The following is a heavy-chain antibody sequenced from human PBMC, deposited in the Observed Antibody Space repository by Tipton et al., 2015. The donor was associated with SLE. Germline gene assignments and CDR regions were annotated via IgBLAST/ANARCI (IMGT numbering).Heavy chain of an antibody. Sequence: SLRLSCAASGFTFSSYGMHWVRQAPGKGLEWVAVIWYDGSNKYYADSVKGRFTISRDNSKNTLYLQMNSLRAEDTAVYYCAREGPGAALFDIWGQGTMVTVSS. CDR2: IWYDGSNK. V-gene: IGHV3-33*01. CDR1: GFTFSSYG. D-gene: IGHD7-27*01. CDR3: AREGPGAALFDI. J-gene: IGHJ3*02.